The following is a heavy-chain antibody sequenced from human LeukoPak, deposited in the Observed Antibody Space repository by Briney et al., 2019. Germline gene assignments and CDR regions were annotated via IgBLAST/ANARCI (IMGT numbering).Heavy chain of an antibody. D-gene: IGHD4-23*01. CDR3: ARGPDYGGPL. Sequence: GGSLRLSCVASGFTFTNYWMHWVRRAPGKGLVWVARMNSDASSTSYADSVKGRFTISRDNAKKTLYLQMNSLRAEDTAVYYCARGPDYGGPLRGQGTLVTVSP. CDR1: GFTFTNYW. V-gene: IGHV3-74*01. CDR2: MNSDASST. J-gene: IGHJ4*02.